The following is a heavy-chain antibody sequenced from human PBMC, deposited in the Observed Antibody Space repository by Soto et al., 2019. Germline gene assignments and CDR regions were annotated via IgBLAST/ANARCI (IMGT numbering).Heavy chain of an antibody. V-gene: IGHV4-34*01. CDR3: ARTPTRGAIAWLDP. CDR1: GGSFSDYY. Sequence: QVQLQQWGSGLLKPSETLSLTCAIYGGSFSDYYWHWIRQSPGKGLEWIGEIHLSGRVNFTPSLKSRTSLSMDTSRNQFFLTLRSETAADTAVYFCARTPTRGAIAWLDPWGRGHLVTVSS. D-gene: IGHD1-26*01. CDR2: IHLSGRV. J-gene: IGHJ5*02.